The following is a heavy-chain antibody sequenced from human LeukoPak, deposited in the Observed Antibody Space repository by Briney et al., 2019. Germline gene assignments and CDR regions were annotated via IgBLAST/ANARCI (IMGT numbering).Heavy chain of an antibody. J-gene: IGHJ3*02. D-gene: IGHD3-10*01. CDR3: AIAMVRGVRDAFDI. V-gene: IGHV3-48*03. CDR1: GFTFSSYE. Sequence: GGSLRLSCAASGFTFSSYEMNWVRQAPGKGLEWVSYISSSGSTIYYADSVKGRFTISRDNAKNSLYLQMNSLSAEDTAVYYCAIAMVRGVRDAFDIWGQGTMVTVSS. CDR2: ISSSGSTI.